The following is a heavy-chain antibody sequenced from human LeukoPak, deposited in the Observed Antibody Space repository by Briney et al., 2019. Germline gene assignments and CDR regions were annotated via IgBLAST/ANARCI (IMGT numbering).Heavy chain of an antibody. CDR1: GYTFTTYW. V-gene: IGHV5-51*01. J-gene: IGHJ4*02. Sequence: PGESLKISCKGSGYTFTTYWIGWVRRMSGKGPEWMGIIYPGDSDTRYSPSFQGQVTISADKSISTAYLQWSSLTASDTAMYYCASYNSAWGAFSDYWGLGTLVTVSS. CDR2: IYPGDSDT. CDR3: ASYNSAWGAFSDY. D-gene: IGHD6-19*01.